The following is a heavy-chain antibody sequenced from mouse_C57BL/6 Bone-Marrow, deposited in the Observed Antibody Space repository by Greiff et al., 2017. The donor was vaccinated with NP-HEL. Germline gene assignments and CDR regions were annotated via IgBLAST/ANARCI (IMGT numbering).Heavy chain of an antibody. CDR2: IYPGSGNT. CDR1: GYTFTSYW. J-gene: IGHJ4*01. D-gene: IGHD1-1*01. CDR3: ARWDTTEGDY. Sequence: QVQLQQPGAELVKPGASVKMSCKASGYTFTSYWITWVKQRPGQGLEWIGDIYPGSGNTYYNEKFKGKATLTAEKSSSTAYMQLSSLTSEDSAVYFCARWDTTEGDYWGQGTSVTVSS. V-gene: IGHV1-55*01.